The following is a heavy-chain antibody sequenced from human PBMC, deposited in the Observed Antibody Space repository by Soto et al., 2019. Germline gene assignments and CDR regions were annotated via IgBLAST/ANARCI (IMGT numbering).Heavy chain of an antibody. CDR2: TPYDGSNK. CDR3: ARDKSPYSSGWHNRHFDY. J-gene: IGHJ4*01. Sequence: QVQLVESGGGVVQPGRSLRLSCAASGFTFSSYAMHWVRQAPGKWLEGVAVTPYDGSNKYYADSVKGRVTISRDNSKNTLYVQMNSVRAENTAVYYCARDKSPYSSGWHNRHFDYWGDGTLVTVSS. V-gene: IGHV3-30-3*01. D-gene: IGHD6-19*01. CDR1: GFTFSSYA.